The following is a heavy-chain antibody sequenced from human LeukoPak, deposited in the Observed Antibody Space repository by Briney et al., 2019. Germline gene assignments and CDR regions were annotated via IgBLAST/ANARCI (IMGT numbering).Heavy chain of an antibody. V-gene: IGHV3-23*01. Sequence: GGSLRLSCAASGFTLSSYAMSWVRQAPGKGLEWVSAISGSGGRTYYADSVKGRFTISRDNSKNTLYLQMNSLRAEDTAVYYCAKVVLPGYDSSGYPIYWGQGTLVTVSS. CDR1: GFTLSSYA. CDR2: ISGSGGRT. CDR3: AKVVLPGYDSSGYPIY. J-gene: IGHJ4*02. D-gene: IGHD3-22*01.